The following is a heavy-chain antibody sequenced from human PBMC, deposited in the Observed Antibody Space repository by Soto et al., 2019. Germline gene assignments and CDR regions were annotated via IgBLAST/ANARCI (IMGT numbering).Heavy chain of an antibody. V-gene: IGHV4-34*01. CDR2: INHSGST. D-gene: IGHD2-15*01. J-gene: IGHJ4*02. Sequence: QVQLQQWGAGLLKPSETLSLTCAVYGGSFSDYYCSWIRQPPGKGLEWIGEINHSGSTNYNPSLKSRVTISVDTSKNQFSLKLTSVTAADTAVYYCARGPTPYHLPIVWGQGTLVTVSS. CDR3: ARGPTPYHLPIV. CDR1: GGSFSDYY.